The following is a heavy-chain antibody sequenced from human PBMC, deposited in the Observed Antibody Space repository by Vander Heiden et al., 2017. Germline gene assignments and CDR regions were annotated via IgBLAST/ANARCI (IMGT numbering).Heavy chain of an antibody. CDR3: ASGQVYYYDSSGYYYYWYFDL. Sequence: EVQLVASGGGLVKPGGSLRLYCAASGFTFSSYSMNWVRQAPGKGLEWVSSISSSSSYIYYADSVKGRFTISRDNAKNSLYLQMNSLRAEDTAVYYCASGQVYYYDSSGYYYYWYFDLWGRGTLVTVSS. V-gene: IGHV3-21*01. J-gene: IGHJ2*01. CDR1: GFTFSSYS. CDR2: ISSSSSYI. D-gene: IGHD3-22*01.